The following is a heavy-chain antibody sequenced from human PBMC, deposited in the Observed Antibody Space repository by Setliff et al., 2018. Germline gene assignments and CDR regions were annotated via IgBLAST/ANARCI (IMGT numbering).Heavy chain of an antibody. CDR3: ARDNGRLPTEKSPYYFYYMDV. Sequence: GGSLRLSCAASGFTFTSYAMNWVRQAPGKGLEWASAISGSGGSTDYADSVKGRFTISRDNSKNTLYLQMNGLRAEDTAVYYCARDNGRLPTEKSPYYFYYMDVWGEGTTVTVSS. J-gene: IGHJ6*03. CDR1: GFTFTSYA. D-gene: IGHD4-4*01. V-gene: IGHV3-23*01. CDR2: ISGSGGST.